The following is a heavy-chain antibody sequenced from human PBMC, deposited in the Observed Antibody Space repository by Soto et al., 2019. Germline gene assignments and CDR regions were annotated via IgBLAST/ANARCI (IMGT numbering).Heavy chain of an antibody. Sequence: PSETLSLTCTVSGGSISSSSYYWGWIRQPPGKGLEWIGSIYYSGSTYYNPSLKSRVTISVDTSKNQFSLKLSSVTAADTAVHYCASQPYDFWSGYYTHQDYYGMDVWGQGTTVTVS. D-gene: IGHD3-3*01. CDR2: IYYSGST. V-gene: IGHV4-39*01. J-gene: IGHJ6*02. CDR1: GGSISSSSYY. CDR3: ASQPYDFWSGYYTHQDYYGMDV.